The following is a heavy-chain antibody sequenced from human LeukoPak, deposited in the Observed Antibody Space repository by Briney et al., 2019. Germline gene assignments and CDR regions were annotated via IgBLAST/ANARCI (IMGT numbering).Heavy chain of an antibody. V-gene: IGHV4-31*03. CDR3: ARGGAFWSAFYRAIEY. CDR1: GDSINSGVYY. Sequence: SETLSLTCTVSGDSINSGVYYWSWIRQHPGKGLEWIGYIYYSGSPYYNPSLESRISISIDTSKNQFSLKLNSVTAADTAVYYCARGGAFWSAFYRAIEYWGLGTQVIVSS. J-gene: IGHJ4*02. CDR2: IYYSGSP. D-gene: IGHD3-3*01.